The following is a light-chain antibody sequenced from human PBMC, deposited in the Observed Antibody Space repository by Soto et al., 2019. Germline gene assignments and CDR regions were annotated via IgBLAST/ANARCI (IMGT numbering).Light chain of an antibody. CDR2: DST. Sequence: EVVLTQSPVTLSLSPGERATLSCRASQSFRGLLAWYQQKSGKPPRLVIYDSTLRANGVPDRFGGSRSGTEFTLTINSLEPEDFAVYYYQQRNVWPPITFGQGTRLEIK. J-gene: IGKJ5*01. CDR1: QSFRGL. CDR3: QQRNVWPPIT. V-gene: IGKV3-11*01.